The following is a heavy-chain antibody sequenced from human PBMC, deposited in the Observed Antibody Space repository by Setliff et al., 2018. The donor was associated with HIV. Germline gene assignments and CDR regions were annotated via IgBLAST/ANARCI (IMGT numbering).Heavy chain of an antibody. CDR2: IKQDGNEK. D-gene: IGHD2-8*01. V-gene: IGHV3-7*01. CDR3: ARYVWSNAPRDH. Sequence: LRLSCAASGFTFSNYWMTWVRQAPGKGLEWVASIKQDGNEKYYVDSVKGRFTISRDDLKNALYLEVNSLRVEDTAIYYCARYVWSNAPRDHWGQGTLVTV. J-gene: IGHJ5*02. CDR1: GFTFSNYW.